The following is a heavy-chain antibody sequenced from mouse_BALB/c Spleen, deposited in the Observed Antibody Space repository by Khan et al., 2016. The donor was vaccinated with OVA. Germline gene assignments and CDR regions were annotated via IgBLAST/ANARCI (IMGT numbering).Heavy chain of an antibody. CDR3: VRGSGKSRFAY. CDR1: GYTFTDFA. Sequence: VQLQESGAELVRPGVSVKISCKGSGYTFTDFAMHWVKQSHAKSLEWLGVISTYYGDADYNHKFRDKATMTVDKSSSTAYMELAGLTSEDSAIYYSVRGSGKSRFAYWGQGTLVTVSA. D-gene: IGHD1-3*01. CDR2: ISTYYGDA. V-gene: IGHV1S137*01. J-gene: IGHJ3*01.